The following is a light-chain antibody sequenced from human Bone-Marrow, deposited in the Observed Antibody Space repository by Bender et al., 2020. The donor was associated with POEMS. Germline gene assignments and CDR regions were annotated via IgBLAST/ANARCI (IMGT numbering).Light chain of an antibody. CDR2: EVS. V-gene: IGLV2-8*01. CDR1: SSDVGAYNF. J-gene: IGLJ2*01. CDR3: SSFGGTNNLL. Sequence: QSALTQPPSASGSPGQSVTIPCTGTSSDVGAYNFVFWFQQHPGKAPKLIIYEVSKRPSGVPYRFSGSKSGSPASLTVSGLETEDEADYFCSSFGGTNNLLFGGGTKLTVL.